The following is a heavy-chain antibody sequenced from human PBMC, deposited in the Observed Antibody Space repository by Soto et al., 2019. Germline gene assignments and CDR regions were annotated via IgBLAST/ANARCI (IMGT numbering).Heavy chain of an antibody. V-gene: IGHV3-11*06. D-gene: IGHD3-10*01. CDR1: GFTFSDYY. J-gene: IGHJ4*02. Sequence: QVQLVESGGGLVKPGGSLRLSCAASGFTFSDYYMSWIRQAPGKGLGWVSYISSSSSYTNYADSVKGRFTISRDNAKNSLYLQMNSLRAEDTAVYYCARVGGFGESIDYWGQGTLVTVSS. CDR2: ISSSSSYT. CDR3: ARVGGFGESIDY.